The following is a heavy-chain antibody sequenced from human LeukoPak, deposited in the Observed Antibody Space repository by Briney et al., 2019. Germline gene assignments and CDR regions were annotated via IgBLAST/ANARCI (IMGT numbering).Heavy chain of an antibody. V-gene: IGHV4-39*01. CDR1: GGSISSGGYY. CDR2: IYYSGST. J-gene: IGHJ5*02. CDR3: ARQYSSGWPWFDP. D-gene: IGHD6-19*01. Sequence: SETLSLTYTVSGGSISSGGYYWGWIRQPPGKGLEWIGSIYYSGSTYYNPSLKSRVTISVDTSKNQFSLKLTSVTAADAPLYYCARQYSSGWPWFDPWGQGSLVTVSS.